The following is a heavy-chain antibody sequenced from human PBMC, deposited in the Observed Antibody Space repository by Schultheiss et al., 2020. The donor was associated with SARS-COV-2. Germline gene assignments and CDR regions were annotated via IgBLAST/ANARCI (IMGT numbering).Heavy chain of an antibody. Sequence: SETLSLTCTVSGGSISSGGYYWSWIRQHPGKGLEWIGYIYYSGSTYYNPSLKSLVTISVDTSKNQFSLKLSSVTAADTAVYYCARQGYSSSLDYWGQGTLVTSPQ. CDR3: ARQGYSSSLDY. CDR2: IYYSGST. J-gene: IGHJ4*02. V-gene: IGHV4-31*01. CDR1: GGSISSGGYY. D-gene: IGHD6-13*01.